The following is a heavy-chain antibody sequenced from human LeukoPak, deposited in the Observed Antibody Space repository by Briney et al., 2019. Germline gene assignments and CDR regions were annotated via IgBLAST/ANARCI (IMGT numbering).Heavy chain of an antibody. CDR3: ARDASGHDLPSDY. V-gene: IGHV3-11*06. J-gene: IGHJ4*02. CDR2: ISGSSTHT. D-gene: IGHD6-25*01. Sequence: GGSLRLSCAASGFTFSDYYMSWIRQAPGKGLEWVSYISGSSTHTNYADSVKGRFTISRDNGKNSLYLQMNSLRAEDTAVYYCARDASGHDLPSDYWGQGTLVTVSS. CDR1: GFTFSDYY.